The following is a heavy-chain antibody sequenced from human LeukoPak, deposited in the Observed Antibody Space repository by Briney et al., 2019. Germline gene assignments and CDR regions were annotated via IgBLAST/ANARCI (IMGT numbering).Heavy chain of an antibody. CDR2: TYYRSTWYN. CDR1: GDSVSSNSVT. J-gene: IGHJ5*02. CDR3: AGRLTQYDCFDP. Sequence: SQTLSLTCAISGDSVSSNSVTWNWIRQSPSRGLEWLGRTYYRSTWYNDYAVPVRGRITVNPDTSKNQFSLHLNSVTPEDTAVYYCAGRLTQYDCFDPWGQGILVTVSS. V-gene: IGHV6-1*01. D-gene: IGHD2-2*01.